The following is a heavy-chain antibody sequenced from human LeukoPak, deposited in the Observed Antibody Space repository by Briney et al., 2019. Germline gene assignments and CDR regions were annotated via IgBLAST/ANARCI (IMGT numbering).Heavy chain of an antibody. J-gene: IGHJ4*02. CDR2: IYYSGST. CDR3: ARSGYSYLAGIYY. CDR1: GGSISSSSYY. V-gene: IGHV4-39*01. Sequence: SETLSLTCTVSGGSISSSSYYWGWIRQPPGKGLEWIGSIYYSGSTYYNPSLKSRVTISVDTSKNQFSLKLSSVTAADTAVYYCARSGYSYLAGIYYWGQGTLVTVSS. D-gene: IGHD5-18*01.